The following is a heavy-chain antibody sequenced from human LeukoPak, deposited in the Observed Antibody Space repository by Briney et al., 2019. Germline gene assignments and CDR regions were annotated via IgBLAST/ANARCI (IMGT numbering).Heavy chain of an antibody. V-gene: IGHV4-59*01. CDR2: IYYRGST. D-gene: IGHD3-22*01. Sequence: SETLSLTCTVSGGSISSDYWSWIRQPPGKGLEWIGYIYYRGSTNYNPSLKSRVTISVDTSKNQFSLKLSSVTAADAAVYYCARLSGYSSGHYYSDYWGQGTLVTVSS. J-gene: IGHJ4*02. CDR1: GGSISSDY. CDR3: ARLSGYSSGHYYSDY.